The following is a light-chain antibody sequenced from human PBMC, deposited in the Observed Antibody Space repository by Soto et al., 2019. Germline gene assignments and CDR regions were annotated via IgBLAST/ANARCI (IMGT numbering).Light chain of an antibody. J-gene: IGLJ1*01. V-gene: IGLV2-23*02. CDR3: CSYAGTSTYV. CDR1: SSDVGSYNL. CDR2: EVS. Sequence: QSVLTQPASVSGSPGQSITISCTGTSSDVGSYNLVSWYQQHPGKVPKLMIYEVSKRPSGISNRFSGSKSGNTASLTISGLQAEDEADYYCCSYAGTSTYVFGTGTQLTVL.